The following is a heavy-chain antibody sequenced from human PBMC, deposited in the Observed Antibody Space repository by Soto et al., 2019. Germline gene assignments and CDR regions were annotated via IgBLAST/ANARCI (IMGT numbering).Heavy chain of an antibody. CDR2: ISGSGGST. D-gene: IGHD3-3*01. V-gene: IGHV3-23*01. CDR1: GFTFSSYA. CDR3: AKGSTIFGVVIIRDWFDP. J-gene: IGHJ5*02. Sequence: GGSLRLSCAASGFTFSSYAMSWVRQAPGKGLEWVSAISGSGGSTYYADSVKGRFTISRDNSKNTLYLQMNSLRAEDTAVYYCAKGSTIFGVVIIRDWFDPWGQGTLVTVSS.